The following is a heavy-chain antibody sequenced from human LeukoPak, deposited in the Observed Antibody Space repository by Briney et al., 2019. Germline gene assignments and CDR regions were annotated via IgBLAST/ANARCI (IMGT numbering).Heavy chain of an antibody. V-gene: IGHV3-9*01. CDR1: GFTFDDYA. CDR2: ISWNSGSI. CDR3: AKAGSDSPPPNNWFDP. J-gene: IGHJ5*02. D-gene: IGHD5-18*01. Sequence: PGGSLRLSCAASGFTFDDYAMHWVRQAPGKGLEWVSGISWNSGSIGYADSVKGRFTISRDNAKNSLYLQMNSLRAEDTALYYCAKAGSDSPPPNNWFDPWGQGTLVTVSS.